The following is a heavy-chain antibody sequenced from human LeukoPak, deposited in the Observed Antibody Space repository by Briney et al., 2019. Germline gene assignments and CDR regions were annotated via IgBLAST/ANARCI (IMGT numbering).Heavy chain of an antibody. CDR2: FGRGGST. V-gene: IGHV4-38-2*02. J-gene: IGHJ6*03. D-gene: IGHD1-20*01. CDR3: AETNWNYGYYMVV. Sequence: PSETLSLTCTVSGYSISTGYYWDWIRQPPGKGLGWIGIFGRGGSTYYNPSLKSRVTISVDTSKNQFSLNLTSVTAEDPAVYYCAETNWNYGYYMVVWGKGTTFTVSS. CDR1: GYSISTGYY.